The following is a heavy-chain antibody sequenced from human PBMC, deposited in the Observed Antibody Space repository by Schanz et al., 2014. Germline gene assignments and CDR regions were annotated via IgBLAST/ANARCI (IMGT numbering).Heavy chain of an antibody. CDR1: GFTFGDYA. V-gene: IGHV3-23*01. J-gene: IGHJ4*02. D-gene: IGHD1-1*01. CDR3: ARDRRNADLDY. Sequence: EVQLLESGGGLVQPGGSLRLSCAASGFTFGDYAMTWVRQAPGMGLEWVSAISGRDGSTYYADSVRGRFTISRDNSKNTLYLQMNSLRAEDTAVYYCARDRRNADLDYWGQGTLVTVSS. CDR2: ISGRDGST.